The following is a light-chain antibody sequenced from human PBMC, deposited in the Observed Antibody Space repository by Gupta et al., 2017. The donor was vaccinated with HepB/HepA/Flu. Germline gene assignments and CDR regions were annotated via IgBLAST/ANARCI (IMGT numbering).Light chain of an antibody. CDR2: AAS. CDR1: QGISND. Sequence: DIQMTQSPSSLSASVADRVTITRRASQGISNDLGRYQQKAGKAPKRLIYAASSMESGVPSRLSGGGSCTEFTLTIISLQPEDFATYYCRQEISYPWTFGQGTKVEI. V-gene: IGKV1-17*01. CDR3: RQEISYPWT. J-gene: IGKJ1*01.